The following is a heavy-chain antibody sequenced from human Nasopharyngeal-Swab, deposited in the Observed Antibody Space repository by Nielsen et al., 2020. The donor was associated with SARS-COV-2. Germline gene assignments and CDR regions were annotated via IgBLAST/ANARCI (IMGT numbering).Heavy chain of an antibody. D-gene: IGHD3-3*01. Sequence: GESLKISCVASGFTFSSYWMHWVRQAPGKGLVWVSRINSDGSSTSYVDSVKGRFTISRDNAKNTLYLQMNSLRAEDTAVYYCARDGKALYYDFPESPLDYWGQGTLVTVSS. J-gene: IGHJ4*02. V-gene: IGHV3-74*01. CDR1: GFTFSSYW. CDR2: INSDGSST. CDR3: ARDGKALYYDFPESPLDY.